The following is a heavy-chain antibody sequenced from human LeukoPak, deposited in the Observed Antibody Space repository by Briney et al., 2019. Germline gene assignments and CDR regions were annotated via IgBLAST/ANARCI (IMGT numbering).Heavy chain of an antibody. Sequence: PSETLSLTCAVSGGSLSSINWWSWVRQPPGKGLEWIGEIHHRGSTNYNPSLKSRVTLSLDKSKNQFSLNLYSVTAADTAVYYCARESVLPLKNWFDPWGQGTLVTVSS. D-gene: IGHD3-10*01. J-gene: IGHJ5*02. CDR2: IHHRGST. CDR1: GGSLSSINW. CDR3: ARESVLPLKNWFDP. V-gene: IGHV4-4*02.